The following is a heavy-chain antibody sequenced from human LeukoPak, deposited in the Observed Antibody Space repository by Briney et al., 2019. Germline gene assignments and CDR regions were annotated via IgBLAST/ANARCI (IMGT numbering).Heavy chain of an antibody. CDR2: IYPGDSDT. Sequence: GESLKISCKGSGYSFTNYWIGWVRQMPGKGLEWLGRIYPGDSDTTYSPSFQGQVTISADKSISTAYLQWSNLKASDTAMYYCARRGDGYNRPFYYWGQGTLITVSS. CDR1: GYSFTNYW. J-gene: IGHJ4*02. CDR3: ARRGDGYNRPFYY. V-gene: IGHV5-51*01. D-gene: IGHD5-24*01.